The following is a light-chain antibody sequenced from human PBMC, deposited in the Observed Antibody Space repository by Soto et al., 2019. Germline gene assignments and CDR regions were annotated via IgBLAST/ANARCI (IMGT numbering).Light chain of an antibody. V-gene: IGKV3-15*01. CDR3: QQYNNWWT. J-gene: IGKJ1*01. CDR1: QSVSSN. Sequence: EIVLTQSPGTLSLSPGERATLSCRASQSVSSNLAWYQPKPGQAPSLLICGASTRATGIPARFSGSGSGTEFTLTVSSLKSEDFAVYYCQQYNNWWTFGQGTKVDIK. CDR2: GAS.